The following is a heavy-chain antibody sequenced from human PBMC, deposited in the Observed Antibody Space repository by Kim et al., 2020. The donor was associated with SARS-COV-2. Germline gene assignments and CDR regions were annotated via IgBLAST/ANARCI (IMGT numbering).Heavy chain of an antibody. Sequence: SETLSLTCAVYGGSFSGYYWSWIRQPPGKGLEWIGEINHSGGTNYNPSLKSRVSISVDTSKNQFSLKLSSLTAADTALYYWARGRAGVVPAPILGIGPHYVVYIMDVWGQGTTVTVSS. D-gene: IGHD2-2*02. CDR3: ARGRAGVVPAPILGIGPHYVVYIMDV. V-gene: IGHV4-34*01. J-gene: IGHJ6*02. CDR1: GGSFSGYY. CDR2: INHSGGT.